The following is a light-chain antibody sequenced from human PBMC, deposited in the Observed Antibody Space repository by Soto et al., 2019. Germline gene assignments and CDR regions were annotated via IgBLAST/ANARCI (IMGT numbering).Light chain of an antibody. Sequence: DIQMTQAPSSPSASVGDRVTITCRASQPIDTSLNWYQQKPGNAPRLLIYAASSLQSGVPLRFSGSGSGTDFTLTISSLQPEDFATYYCQQSYSSPFTFGPGTTVEIK. CDR3: QQSYSSPFT. CDR2: AAS. V-gene: IGKV1-39*01. CDR1: QPIDTS. J-gene: IGKJ3*01.